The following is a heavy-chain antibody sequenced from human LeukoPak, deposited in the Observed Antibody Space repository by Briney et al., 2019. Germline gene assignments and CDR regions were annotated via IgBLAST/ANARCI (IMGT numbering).Heavy chain of an antibody. CDR2: ISSSGSTI. CDR3: AREVAARPFDY. Sequence: GGSLRLSCTASGFTFSSYEMNWVRQAPGKGLEWVSYISSSGSTIYYADSVKGRFTISRDNAKNSLYLQMSGLRAEDTAVYYCAREVAARPFDYWGQGTLVTVSS. D-gene: IGHD6-6*01. J-gene: IGHJ4*02. V-gene: IGHV3-48*03. CDR1: GFTFSSYE.